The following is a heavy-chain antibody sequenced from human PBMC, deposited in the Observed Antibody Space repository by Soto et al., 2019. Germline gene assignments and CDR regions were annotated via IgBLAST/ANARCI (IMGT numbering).Heavy chain of an antibody. CDR1: GGSISSYY. J-gene: IGHJ6*02. D-gene: IGHD1-26*01. V-gene: IGHV4-59*01. CDR2: TYYSGST. Sequence: SETLSLTCTVSGGSISSYYWSWIRQPPGKGLEWIGYTYYSGSTNYNPSLKSRVTISVDTSKNQFSLKLSSVTAADTAVYYCARTSRGYFTGYGMDVWGQGTTVTVSS. CDR3: ARTSRGYFTGYGMDV.